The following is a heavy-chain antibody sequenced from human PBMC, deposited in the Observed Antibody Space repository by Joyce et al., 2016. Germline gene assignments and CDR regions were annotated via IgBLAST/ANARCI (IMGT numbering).Heavy chain of an antibody. CDR1: RVTFSRYG. J-gene: IGHJ4*02. CDR3: ARGVTAMVFVVDY. Sequence: QVQLVESGGGVVQPARSLRLSCAASRVTFSRYGMHWVRQAPGKGLECVAVIWYDGRNKYYADSVKGRFTISRDNSKNTLYLQMNSLRAEDTAVYYCARGVTAMVFVVDYWGQGTLVTVSS. D-gene: IGHD5-18*01. CDR2: IWYDGRNK. V-gene: IGHV3-33*01.